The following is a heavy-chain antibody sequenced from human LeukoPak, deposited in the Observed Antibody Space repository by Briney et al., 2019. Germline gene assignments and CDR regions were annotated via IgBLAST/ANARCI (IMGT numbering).Heavy chain of an antibody. J-gene: IGHJ4*02. CDR2: IKSKTDGGTT. D-gene: IGHD3-10*01. CDR3: TTSLPLWFGELNDY. CDR1: GFTFSNAW. V-gene: IGHV3-15*01. Sequence: KPGGSLRLSCAASGFTFSNAWMSWGHQAPGKGLEWVGRIKSKTDGGTTDYAARVKGRFTISRDDSKNTLYLQMNSLKTEDTAVYYCTTSLPLWFGELNDYWGQGTLVTVSS.